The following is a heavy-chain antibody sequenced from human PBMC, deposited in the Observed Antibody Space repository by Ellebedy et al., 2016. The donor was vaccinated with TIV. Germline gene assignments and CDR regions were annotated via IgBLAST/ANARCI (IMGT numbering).Heavy chain of an antibody. CDR1: GYTFTGYY. Sequence: ASVKVSXKASGYTFTGYYMHWVRQAPGQGLEWMGWINPNSGGTNYAQKFQGRVTMTRDTSISTAYMELSRLRSDDTAVYYCARGVGVVTYNPSYWYFDLWGRGTLVTVSS. CDR2: INPNSGGT. CDR3: ARGVGVVTYNPSYWYFDL. D-gene: IGHD4-23*01. J-gene: IGHJ2*01. V-gene: IGHV1-2*02.